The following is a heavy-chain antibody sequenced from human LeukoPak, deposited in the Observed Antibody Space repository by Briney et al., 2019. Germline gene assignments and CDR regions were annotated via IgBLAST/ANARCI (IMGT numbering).Heavy chain of an antibody. V-gene: IGHV4-59*01. CDR1: GGSISSYH. CDR3: ARGLEMATTDFDY. D-gene: IGHD5-24*01. J-gene: IGHJ4*02. Sequence: SETLSLTCTVSGGSISSYHWSWIRQPPGKGLEWIGYIYYSGSTNYNPSLKSRVTISVDTSKNQFSLKLSSVTAADTAVYYCARGLEMATTDFDYWGQGTLVTVSS. CDR2: IYYSGST.